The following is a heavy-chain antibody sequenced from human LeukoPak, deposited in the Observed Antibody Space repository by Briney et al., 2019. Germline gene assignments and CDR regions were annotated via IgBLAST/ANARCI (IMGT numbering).Heavy chain of an antibody. CDR3: ASTYYFDSSGFYPFDY. V-gene: IGHV3-64*04. J-gene: IGHJ4*02. CDR1: GFSFSSNA. CDR2: VSSNGRST. D-gene: IGHD3-22*01. Sequence: GGSLRLSCSASGFSFSSNAMHWVRQAPGKGLEYVSGVSSNGRSTNYAGSVKGRFTISRDNSKNTLYLEMSSLRAEDTAVYYCASTYYFDSSGFYPFDYWGQGTLVTVSS.